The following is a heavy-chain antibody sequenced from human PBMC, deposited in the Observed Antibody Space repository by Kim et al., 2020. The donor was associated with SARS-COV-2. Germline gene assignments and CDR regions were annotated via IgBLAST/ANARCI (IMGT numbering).Heavy chain of an antibody. V-gene: IGHV3-30*02. D-gene: IGHD1-26*01. J-gene: IGHJ4*02. Sequence: YADSVKGRFTISRDNSKNTLYLQMNSLRAEDTAVYYCAKLGKGGAPDVDYWGQGTLVTVSS. CDR3: AKLGKGGAPDVDY.